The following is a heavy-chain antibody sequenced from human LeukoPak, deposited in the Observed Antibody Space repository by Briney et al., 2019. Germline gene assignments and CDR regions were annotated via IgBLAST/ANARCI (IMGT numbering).Heavy chain of an antibody. V-gene: IGHV4-59*08. CDR3: AILIWSLYFFDS. J-gene: IGHJ4*02. Sequence: PSETLSLTCTVSGGSISSYFWIWIRQPPGKGLEYIGYMYPSGSTDYNPSLKSRVAVSVDTSKNQFSLKLSSVTAADTAVYYCAILIWSLYFFDSWGQGALPTVSS. CDR2: MYPSGST. CDR1: GGSISSYF. D-gene: IGHD1-1*01.